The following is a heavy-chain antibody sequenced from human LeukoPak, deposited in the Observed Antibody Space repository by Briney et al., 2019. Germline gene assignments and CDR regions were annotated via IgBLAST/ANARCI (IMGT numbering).Heavy chain of an antibody. J-gene: IGHJ4*02. Sequence: SETLSLTCAVSAYSISSGYYWGWIRQPPGKGLEWIGSIYHSGSTYYNPSLKSRVTISVDTSKNQFSLKLSSVTAADTAVYYCERVRGGGFYYWGQGTLVTVSS. V-gene: IGHV4-38-2*01. CDR1: AYSISSGYY. CDR3: ERVRGGGFYY. D-gene: IGHD4-23*01. CDR2: IYHSGST.